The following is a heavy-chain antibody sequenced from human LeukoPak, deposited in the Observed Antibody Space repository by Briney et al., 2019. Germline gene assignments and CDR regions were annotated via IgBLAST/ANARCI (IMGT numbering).Heavy chain of an antibody. CDR1: GGSISSYY. Sequence: SETLSLTCTVSGGSISSYYWSWIRQPPGKGLEWIGYIYYSGSTNYNPSLKSRVTISVDTSKNQFSLRLSSVTAADTAVYYCATYRPVWGIDYWGQGTLVTVSS. V-gene: IGHV4-59*08. D-gene: IGHD3-16*01. CDR3: ATYRPVWGIDY. CDR2: IYYSGST. J-gene: IGHJ4*02.